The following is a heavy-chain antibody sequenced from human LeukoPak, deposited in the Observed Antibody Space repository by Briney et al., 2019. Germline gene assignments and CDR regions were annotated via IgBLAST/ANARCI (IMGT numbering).Heavy chain of an antibody. D-gene: IGHD3-10*01. CDR1: GFTFDDYA. CDR3: ARGGWFGELLFDY. CDR2: INWNGGST. Sequence: GGSLRLSCAASGFTFDDYAMRWVRQAPGKGLEWVSGINWNGGSTAYADSVKGRFTISRDNAKNSLYLQMNSLRAEDTALYYCARGGWFGELLFDYWGQGTLVTVSS. V-gene: IGHV3-20*04. J-gene: IGHJ4*02.